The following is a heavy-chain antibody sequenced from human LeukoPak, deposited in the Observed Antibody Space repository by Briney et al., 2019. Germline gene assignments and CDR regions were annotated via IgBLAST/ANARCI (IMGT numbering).Heavy chain of an antibody. Sequence: SETLSLTCTVSGASISSSSYFWGWIRQPPGKGLECIGAIYYSGSTYYNPSLKSRVTISVDTSKNQFSLKLASVTAADTAVYYCAQIKEGDYYGSGTYNGVDYWGQGTLVTVSS. CDR2: IYYSGST. CDR1: GASISSSSYF. J-gene: IGHJ4*02. CDR3: AQIKEGDYYGSGTYNGVDY. V-gene: IGHV4-39*01. D-gene: IGHD3-10*01.